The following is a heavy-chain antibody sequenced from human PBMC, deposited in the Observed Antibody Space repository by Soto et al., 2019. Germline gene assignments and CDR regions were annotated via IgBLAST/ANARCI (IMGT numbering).Heavy chain of an antibody. CDR1: GYTFTSYG. V-gene: IGHV1-18*01. CDR3: ARGCRNRNYDPDGFGI. CDR2: ISAYNGNT. Sequence: GASVKVSCKASGYTFTSYGISWVRQAPGQGLEWMGWISAYNGNTNYAQKFQGRVTITSDESTSTAYMELSSLRSEDTAVYYCARGCRNRNYDPDGFGIWGQGTMVTVSS. J-gene: IGHJ3*02. D-gene: IGHD1-7*01.